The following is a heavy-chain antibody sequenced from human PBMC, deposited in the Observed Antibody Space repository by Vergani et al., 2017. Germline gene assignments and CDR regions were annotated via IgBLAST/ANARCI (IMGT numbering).Heavy chain of an antibody. J-gene: IGHJ6*03. V-gene: IGHV1-46*03. D-gene: IGHD3-3*01. Sequence: QVQLVQSGAEVKKPGASVKVSCKASGYTFTSYYMHWVRQAPGQGLEWMGIINPSGGSTSYAQKFQGRVTMTRDTSTSTVYMELRSLRSEDTAVYYCARGTTYDFWSGYPGGYMDVWGKGTTVTVSS. CDR2: INPSGGST. CDR3: ARGTTYDFWSGYPGGYMDV. CDR1: GYTFTSYY.